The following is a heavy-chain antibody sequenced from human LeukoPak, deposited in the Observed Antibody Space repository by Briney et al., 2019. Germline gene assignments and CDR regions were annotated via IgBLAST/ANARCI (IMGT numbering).Heavy chain of an antibody. D-gene: IGHD3-22*01. Sequence: PGGSLRLSCAASGFTFSSYSMNWVRQAPGKGLGWVSSISSSSSYIYYADSVKGRFTISRDNAKNSLYLQMNSLRAEDTAVYYCARVSDYYDSSGPNWFDPWGQGTLVTVSS. J-gene: IGHJ5*02. CDR2: ISSSSSYI. CDR1: GFTFSSYS. V-gene: IGHV3-21*01. CDR3: ARVSDYYDSSGPNWFDP.